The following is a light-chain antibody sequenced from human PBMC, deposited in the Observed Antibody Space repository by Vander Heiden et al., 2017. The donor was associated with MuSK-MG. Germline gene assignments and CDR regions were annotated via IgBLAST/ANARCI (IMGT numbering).Light chain of an antibody. CDR3: QQYNNWPQT. CDR1: QRVSSN. J-gene: IGKJ1*01. CDR2: GAS. V-gene: IGKV3-15*01. Sequence: EIVMTQSPATLSVSPGERATLSCRASQRVSSNLAWYQQKPGQAPRLLIYGASTRATGIPARFSGSASGTEFTLTISSLQSEDFAVYYCQQYNNWPQTFGQGTKVEIK.